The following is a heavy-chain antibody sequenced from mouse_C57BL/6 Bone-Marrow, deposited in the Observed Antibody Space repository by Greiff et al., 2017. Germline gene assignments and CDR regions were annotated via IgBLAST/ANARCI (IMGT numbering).Heavy chain of an antibody. V-gene: IGHV4-1*01. CDR2: INPDSSTI. J-gene: IGHJ2*01. D-gene: IGHD1-1*01. Sequence: AASGIDFSRYWMSWVRRAPGKGLEWIGEINPDSSTINYAPSLKDKFIISRDNAKNTLYLQMSKVRSEDTALYYCASFYYGSSSYYFDYWGQGTTLTVSS. CDR1: GIDFSRYW. CDR3: ASFYYGSSSYYFDY.